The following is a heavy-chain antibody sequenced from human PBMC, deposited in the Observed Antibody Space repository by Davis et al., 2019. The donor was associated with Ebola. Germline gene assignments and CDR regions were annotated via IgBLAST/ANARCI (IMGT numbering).Heavy chain of an antibody. CDR1: GFTFSSYG. CDR2: ISYDGSDK. V-gene: IGHV3-30*19. D-gene: IGHD4-17*01. J-gene: IGHJ6*02. Sequence: AGSLTLSCAASGFTFSSYGMHWVRYAPGTGLEWVAVISYDGSDKYYADSVKGRFTISRDNSKNTLSLQMNSLRAEDTAVYYCARTRMTTVNPVSYGMDVWGQGTTVTVSS. CDR3: ARTRMTTVNPVSYGMDV.